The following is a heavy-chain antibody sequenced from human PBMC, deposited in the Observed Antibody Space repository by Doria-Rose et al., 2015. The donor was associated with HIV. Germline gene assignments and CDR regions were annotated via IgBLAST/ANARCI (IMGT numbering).Heavy chain of an antibody. CDR1: GVSLSSPGMG. CDR3: ARIKSSRWYHKYYFDF. V-gene: IGHV2-26*01. D-gene: IGHD6-13*01. J-gene: IGHJ4*02. Sequence: QESGPVLVKPTETLTLTCAVSGVSLSSPGMGVSWIRQPPGKALEWLANSYSDDERSYKTSLKSRPTISRVTSKSQVVLTMTDMDPVDTATYYCARIKSSRWYHKYYFDFWGQGTLVIVSA. CDR2: SYSDDER.